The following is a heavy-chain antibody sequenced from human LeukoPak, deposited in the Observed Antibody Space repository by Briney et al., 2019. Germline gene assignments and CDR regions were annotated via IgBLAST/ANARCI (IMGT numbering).Heavy chain of an antibody. D-gene: IGHD3-10*01. CDR2: INPNSGGT. Sequence: ASLKVSCKASGYTFTGPYIHWMRQAPGQGLEWMGWINPNSGGTQYAQKFQGRVTMTRDTSISTAYMELSRLRSDDTAVYYCARDRITMVRGVICWFDPWGQGTLVTVSS. CDR3: ARDRITMVRGVICWFDP. V-gene: IGHV1-2*02. CDR1: GYTFTGPY. J-gene: IGHJ5*02.